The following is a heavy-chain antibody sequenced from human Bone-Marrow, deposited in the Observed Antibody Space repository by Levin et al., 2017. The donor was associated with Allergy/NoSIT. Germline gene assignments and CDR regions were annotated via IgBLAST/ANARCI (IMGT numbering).Heavy chain of an antibody. V-gene: IGHV4-61*01. CDR1: GDSVSSNNYY. D-gene: IGHD6-6*01. CDR2: IYYSGST. CDR3: ARDTIGIAAVEY. J-gene: IGHJ4*02. Sequence: GSLRLSCTVSGDSVSSNNYYWNWIRQPPGKGLEWIGYIYYSGSTNYNPSLKSRVTISVDRSANQFSVKLSSVTAADTAVYYCARDTIGIAAVEYWGQGTLVTVSS.